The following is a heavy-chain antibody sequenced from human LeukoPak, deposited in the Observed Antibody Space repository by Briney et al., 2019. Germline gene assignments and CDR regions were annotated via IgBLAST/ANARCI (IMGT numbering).Heavy chain of an antibody. CDR2: IHSRGDNT. CDR1: GFSFNSFG. V-gene: IGHV3-23*01. Sequence: GGSLRLSCADSGFSFNSFGMSWVRQTPGKGLEWVSSIHSRGDNTHYADSLEGRFAISRDTWKNTVYLQMNRLRVEDTATYYCARQILRGSYFYYLDVWGTGTPVTVSS. D-gene: IGHD3-10*01. CDR3: ARQILRGSYFYYLDV. J-gene: IGHJ6*03.